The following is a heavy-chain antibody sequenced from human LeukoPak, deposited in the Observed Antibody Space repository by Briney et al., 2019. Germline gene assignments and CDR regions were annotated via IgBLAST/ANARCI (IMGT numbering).Heavy chain of an antibody. CDR1: GGSISSYY. CDR2: IYTSGST. CDR3: ARTNYYDSSGYILDY. V-gene: IGHV4-4*07. J-gene: IGHJ4*02. Sequence: SETLSLTCTVPGGSISSYYWSWIRQPAGKGLEWLGRIYTSGSTNYNPSLKSRVTMSVDTSKNQFSLKLSSVTAADTAVYYCARTNYYDSSGYILDYWGQGTLVTVSS. D-gene: IGHD3-22*01.